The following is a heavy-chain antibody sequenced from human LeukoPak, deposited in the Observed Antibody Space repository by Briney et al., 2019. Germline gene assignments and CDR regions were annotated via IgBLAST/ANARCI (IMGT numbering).Heavy chain of an antibody. CDR2: ISAYNGNT. Sequence: ASVKVSCKASGYTFTSYGISWVRQAPGQGLEWMVWISAYNGNTNYAQKLQGRVTMTTDTSTSTAYMELRSLRSDDTAVYYCAREAPFGGVIVRNWFDPWGRGTLVTVSS. J-gene: IGHJ5*02. D-gene: IGHD3-16*02. CDR3: AREAPFGGVIVRNWFDP. CDR1: GYTFTSYG. V-gene: IGHV1-18*01.